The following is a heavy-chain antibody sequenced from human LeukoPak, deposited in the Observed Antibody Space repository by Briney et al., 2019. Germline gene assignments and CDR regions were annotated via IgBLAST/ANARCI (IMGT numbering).Heavy chain of an antibody. CDR3: ARRGATVTTPRYYYYYYMDV. J-gene: IGHJ6*03. CDR2: INPNSGGT. Sequence: ASVKVSCKASGYTFTSYGISWLRQAPGQGLEWMGWINPNSGGTNYAQKFQGRVTMTRDTSISTAYMELSRLRSDDTAVYYCARRGATVTTPRYYYYYYMDVWGRGTTVTVSS. D-gene: IGHD4-11*01. CDR1: GYTFTSYG. V-gene: IGHV1-2*02.